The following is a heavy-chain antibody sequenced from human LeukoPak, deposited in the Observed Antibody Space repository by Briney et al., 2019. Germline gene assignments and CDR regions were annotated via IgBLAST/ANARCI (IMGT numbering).Heavy chain of an antibody. V-gene: IGHV1-18*04. CDR1: GYTFTSYG. D-gene: IGHD6-13*01. Sequence: ASVKVSCKASGYTFTSYGISWVRQAPGQGLEWMGWISAYNGNTNYAQKLQGRVTMTTDTSTSTAYMELRSLGSDDTAVYYCAGAIAAAGTDAFDIWGQGTMVTVSS. CDR3: AGAIAAAGTDAFDI. CDR2: ISAYNGNT. J-gene: IGHJ3*02.